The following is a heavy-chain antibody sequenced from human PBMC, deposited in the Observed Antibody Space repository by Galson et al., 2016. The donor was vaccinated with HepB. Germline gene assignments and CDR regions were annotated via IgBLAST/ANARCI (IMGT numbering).Heavy chain of an antibody. CDR1: GVSISGAYYY. D-gene: IGHD3-22*01. CDR3: VRLLKDYYDGRGNWFDS. V-gene: IGHV4-30-4*01. CDR2: ISDSGSA. J-gene: IGHJ5*01. Sequence: LSLTCSVSGVSISGAYYYWSWIRQPPGKGLEWIGYISDSGSANYNPSLKSRPTISVDTSKNQFSLNLTSVTAADTAVYYCVRLLKDYYDGRGNWFDSWGQGILVIVSS.